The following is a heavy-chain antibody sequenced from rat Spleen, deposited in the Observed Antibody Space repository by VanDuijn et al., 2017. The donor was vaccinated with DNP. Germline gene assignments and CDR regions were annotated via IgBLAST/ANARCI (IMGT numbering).Heavy chain of an antibody. Sequence: EVQLVESGGDLVQPGGSLKLSCVASGFTFNNYWMTWIRQVPGKGLEWIASITNSGDNTYYLDYVRGRFTISRDNAKNTLYLQMNSLRSEDTATYYCARDLEHYWGQGVMVTVSS. CDR2: ITNSGDNT. J-gene: IGHJ2*01. CDR1: GFTFNNYW. CDR3: ARDLEHY. V-gene: IGHV5-31*01.